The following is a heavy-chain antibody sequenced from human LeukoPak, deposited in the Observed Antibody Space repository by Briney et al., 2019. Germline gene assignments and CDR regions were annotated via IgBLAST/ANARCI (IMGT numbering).Heavy chain of an antibody. CDR2: IRSKANSYAT. Sequence: GGSLRLSCAASGFTFSGSAMHWVRQASGKGLEWVGRIRSKANSYATAYAASVKGRFTISRDDSKNMAYLQMNSLRIEDTAVYYCIALAWTVADDYMDVWGKGTTVTVS. D-gene: IGHD2-15*01. V-gene: IGHV3-73*01. CDR3: IALAWTVADDYMDV. CDR1: GFTFSGSA. J-gene: IGHJ6*03.